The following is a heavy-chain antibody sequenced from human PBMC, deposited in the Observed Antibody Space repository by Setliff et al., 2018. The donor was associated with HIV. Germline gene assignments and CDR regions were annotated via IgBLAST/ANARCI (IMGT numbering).Heavy chain of an antibody. J-gene: IGHJ6*03. CDR2: IYYSGST. CDR3: ARETYYYDNPQYYYYYMDV. D-gene: IGHD3-22*01. Sequence: SETLSLTCTVSGGSISSSSYYWGWIRQPPGKGLEWIGSIYYSGSTYYNPSLKSRVTISVDTSKNQLSLKLSSVTAADTAVYYCARETYYYDNPQYYYYYMDVWGKGTTVTVSS. V-gene: IGHV4-39*01. CDR1: GGSISSSSYY.